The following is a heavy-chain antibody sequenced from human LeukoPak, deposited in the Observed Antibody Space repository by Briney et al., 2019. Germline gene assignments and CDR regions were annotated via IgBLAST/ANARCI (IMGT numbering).Heavy chain of an antibody. Sequence: SETLSLTCAVYGGSFSGYYWSWIRQPPGKGLEWIGEINHSGSTNYKPSLKSRVTISVDTSKNQFSLNLSSVTAADTAVYYCARQSVGFGEFNFDYWGQGTLVTVSS. CDR1: GGSFSGYY. J-gene: IGHJ4*02. D-gene: IGHD3-10*01. V-gene: IGHV4-34*01. CDR3: ARQSVGFGEFNFDY. CDR2: INHSGST.